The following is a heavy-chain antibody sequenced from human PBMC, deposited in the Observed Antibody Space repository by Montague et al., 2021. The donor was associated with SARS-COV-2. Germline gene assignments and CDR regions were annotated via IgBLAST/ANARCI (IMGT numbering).Heavy chain of an antibody. J-gene: IGHJ6*03. V-gene: IGHV4-34*01. CDR3: ARLGDGIVPSPILGLGPYYSFYYMDV. CDR1: GGSFSRYY. CDR2: ISQSGYT. D-gene: IGHD2-2*02. Sequence: SETLSLTCAVSGGSFSRYYWSWIRQPPGKGLEWIGEISQSGYTKYNPSLQSRVSISLDTSRNQFSLKVSSVTSADTAIYYCARLGDGIVPSPILGLGPYYSFYYMDVWGKGTTVTVSS.